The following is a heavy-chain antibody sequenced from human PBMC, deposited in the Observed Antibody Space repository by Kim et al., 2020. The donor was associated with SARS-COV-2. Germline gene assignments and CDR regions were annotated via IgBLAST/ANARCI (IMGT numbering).Heavy chain of an antibody. CDR1: GDTFSSYA. D-gene: IGHD5-18*01. CDR3: ARSEENVDTEMVNYYYYGIDV. Sequence: SVKVSCKASGDTFSSYAISWVRQAPGQGLEWMGRIIPILGIANYAQKFQGRVTITADKSTSTAYMELSSLRSEDTAVYYCARSEENVDTEMVNYYYYGIDVWGQGTTVTVSS. CDR2: IIPILGIA. J-gene: IGHJ6*02. V-gene: IGHV1-69*04.